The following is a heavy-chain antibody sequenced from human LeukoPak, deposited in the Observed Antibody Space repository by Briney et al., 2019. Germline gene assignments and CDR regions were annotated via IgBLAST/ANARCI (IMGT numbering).Heavy chain of an antibody. CDR3: AKDCTNGVCYALDI. CDR2: ISGSGGST. J-gene: IGHJ3*02. V-gene: IGHV3-23*01. CDR1: GFTFSNYG. D-gene: IGHD2-8*01. Sequence: QPGGSLRLSCAASGFTFSNYGMSWVRQAPRKGMEWVLAISGSGGSTYYADSVKGRFPISRDNSKNTLYLQMNSLRAEDTAVYYCAKDCTNGVCYALDIWGQGTMVTVSS.